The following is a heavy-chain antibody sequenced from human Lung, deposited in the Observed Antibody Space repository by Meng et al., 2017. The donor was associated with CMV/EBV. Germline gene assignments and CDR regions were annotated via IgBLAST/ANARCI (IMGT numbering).Heavy chain of an antibody. CDR2: IYYNGNT. J-gene: IGHJ4*02. CDR3: AREGGASWFHY. Sequence: SQTLSLTCAVSGGSISSSSYYWGWIRQPPGKGLEWIGSIYYNGNTYYNPSLKSRITISIDTSKNEFSLKVNSVTAADTAVYYCAREGGASWFHYWGQGTLVXVSS. V-gene: IGHV4-39*07. D-gene: IGHD3-16*01. CDR1: GGSISSSSYY.